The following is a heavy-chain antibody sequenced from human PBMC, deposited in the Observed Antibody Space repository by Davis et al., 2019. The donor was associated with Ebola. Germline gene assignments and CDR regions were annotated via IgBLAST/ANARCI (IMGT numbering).Heavy chain of an antibody. D-gene: IGHD3-9*01. CDR3: ATLDILTAYIPYAMDV. J-gene: IGHJ6*02. V-gene: IGHV1-69-2*01. Sequence: ASVKVSCKASGYDFSDYYIHWVQGAPGKGLEWVGLVDPKGGKTVYAEKFQDRVTITADKSTDTVYMELSSLRYEDTGVYYCATLDILTAYIPYAMDVWGQGTTVTVS. CDR2: VDPKGGKT. CDR1: GYDFSDYY.